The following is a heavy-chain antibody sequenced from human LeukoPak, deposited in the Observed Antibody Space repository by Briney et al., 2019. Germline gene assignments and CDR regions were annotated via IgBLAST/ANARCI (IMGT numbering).Heavy chain of an antibody. CDR1: GFTFTNYA. Sequence: PGGSLRLSCAASGFTFTNYAMSWVRQTPGKGLEWVSATVGSGPDTYHADSVKGRFIVSRDNSKNTLFLQMNRVRGEDAAVYYSAKDSVSQNGIFDPFDLWGQGTLVTVSS. CDR2: TVGSGPDT. V-gene: IGHV3-23*01. CDR3: AKDSVSQNGIFDPFDL. D-gene: IGHD3-3*01. J-gene: IGHJ3*01.